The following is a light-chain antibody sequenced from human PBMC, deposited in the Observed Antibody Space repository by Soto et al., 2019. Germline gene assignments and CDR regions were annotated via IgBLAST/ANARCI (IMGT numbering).Light chain of an antibody. V-gene: IGKV1-5*01. Sequence: DIQLSQSPSSLSASMGDRVSITCRASQSISGGLAWYQKKPEKAPRLLIYDVSGLQSGVPSRFSGSGAGTEFTLTVSNLHHDEFAADYCQQHTSDSPWTFGQGTKVDIK. J-gene: IGKJ1*01. CDR1: QSISGG. CDR2: DVS. CDR3: QQHTSDSPWT.